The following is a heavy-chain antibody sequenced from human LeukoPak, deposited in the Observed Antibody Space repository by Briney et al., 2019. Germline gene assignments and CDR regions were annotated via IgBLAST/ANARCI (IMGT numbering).Heavy chain of an antibody. CDR2: IYPGDSDT. D-gene: IGHD3-22*01. CDR1: GYSFTGYW. J-gene: IGHJ4*02. V-gene: IGHV5-51*01. Sequence: GESLKISCKGSGYSFTGYWIGWVRQMPGKGLEWMGIIYPGDSDTRYSPSFQGQVTISADKSISTAYLQWSSLRASDTAMYYCARQEMYYYDSSGPAGYWGQGTLVTVSS. CDR3: ARQEMYYYDSSGPAGY.